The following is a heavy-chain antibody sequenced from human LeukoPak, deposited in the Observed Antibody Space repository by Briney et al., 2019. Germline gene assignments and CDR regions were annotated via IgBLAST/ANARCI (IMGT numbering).Heavy chain of an antibody. J-gene: IGHJ5*02. Sequence: ASVKVSCTASGYTFTSYYMHWVRQAPGQGLEWMGIINPSGGSTSYAQKFQGRVTMTRDTSISTAYMELSRLRSDDTAVYYCARYISKNWFDPWGQGTLVTVSS. V-gene: IGHV1-46*01. CDR3: ARYISKNWFDP. D-gene: IGHD1-14*01. CDR1: GYTFTSYY. CDR2: INPSGGST.